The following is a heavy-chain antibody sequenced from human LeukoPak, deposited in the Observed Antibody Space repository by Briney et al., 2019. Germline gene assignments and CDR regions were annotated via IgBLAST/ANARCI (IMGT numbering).Heavy chain of an antibody. CDR3: ARRYCSGGSCYGDYYGMDV. J-gene: IGHJ6*02. D-gene: IGHD2-15*01. V-gene: IGHV3-7*03. CDR2: IKQDGSEK. Sequence: GGSLRLSCAASGFTFSSYWMSWVRQAPGKGLERVSNIKQDGSEKYYVDSVKGRFTISRDNAKNSLYLQMNSLRAEDTAVYYCARRYCSGGSCYGDYYGMDVWGQGTTVTVSS. CDR1: GFTFSSYW.